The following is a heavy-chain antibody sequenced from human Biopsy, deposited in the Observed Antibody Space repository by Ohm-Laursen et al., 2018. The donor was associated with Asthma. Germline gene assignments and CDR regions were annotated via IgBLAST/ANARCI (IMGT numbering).Heavy chain of an antibody. V-gene: IGHV4-59*01. Sequence: GTLSLTCTVSGVSIRSYYWTWIRQPPGKGLEWIGNIHYSGSTYSNPSLKSRVTISVDTSKKQISLRLSSVIAADTAVYYCAVFCSGGNCPDHWGQGTLVTVSS. CDR3: AVFCSGGNCPDH. J-gene: IGHJ4*02. CDR2: IHYSGST. CDR1: GVSIRSYY. D-gene: IGHD2-15*01.